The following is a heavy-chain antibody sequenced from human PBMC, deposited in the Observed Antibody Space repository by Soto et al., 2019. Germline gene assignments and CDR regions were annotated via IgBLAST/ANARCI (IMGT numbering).Heavy chain of an antibody. CDR1: GFTFSSYA. J-gene: IGHJ4*02. CDR3: AKGCYYDSSGYYSDY. Sequence: EVQLLESGGGLVQPGGSLRLSCAASGFTFSSYAMSWVRQAPGKGLEWVSAISGSGGSTYYADSVKGRFTISRDNSKNTRYLQMNSLRAEDTAVYYCAKGCYYDSSGYYSDYWGQGTLVTVTS. CDR2: ISGSGGST. V-gene: IGHV3-23*01. D-gene: IGHD3-22*01.